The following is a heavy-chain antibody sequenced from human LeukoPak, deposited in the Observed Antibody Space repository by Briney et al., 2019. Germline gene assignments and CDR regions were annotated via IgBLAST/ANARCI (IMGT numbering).Heavy chain of an antibody. J-gene: IGHJ4*02. CDR2: IWYDGSNK. D-gene: IGHD2-21*02. CDR3: ARDSARRLTAIFRLDY. Sequence: GGSLTLSCAASGFTFSSYGMHWVRQAPGKGLEWVAVIWYDGSNKYYADSVKGRFTISRDNSTNTLYLQMNSLRAEDTSVYYCARDSARRLTAIFRLDYWGQGTLVTVSS. V-gene: IGHV3-33*01. CDR1: GFTFSSYG.